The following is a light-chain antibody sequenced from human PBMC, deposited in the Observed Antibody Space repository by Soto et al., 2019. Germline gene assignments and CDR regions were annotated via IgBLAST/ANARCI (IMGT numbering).Light chain of an antibody. CDR1: SSDVGAYNC. CDR2: DVS. CDR3: CSYAGSYTLV. J-gene: IGLJ2*01. Sequence: QSVLTQPRSVSGSPGQSVTISCTGTSSDVGAYNCVSWYQQHPDKAPKVMIYDVSKRPSGVPDRFSGSKSGNTASLTISGLQAEDEADYYCCSYAGSYTLVFGGGTKLTVL. V-gene: IGLV2-11*01.